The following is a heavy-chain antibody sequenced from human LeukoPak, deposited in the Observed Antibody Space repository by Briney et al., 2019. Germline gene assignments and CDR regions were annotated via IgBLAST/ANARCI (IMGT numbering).Heavy chain of an antibody. CDR1: EFTFSSYA. CDR3: AKDRTYIYCSGGSCYSHSSDWYGGVDY. Sequence: GGSLRPSCAASEFTFSSYAMSWIRQTPGKGLEWVSTISGSGGSTYYADSVKGRFTISRDNSKNMLYLQMNSLRAEDTAVYSCAKDRTYIYCSGGSCYSHSSDWYGGVDYWGQGTLVTVSS. J-gene: IGHJ4*02. V-gene: IGHV3-23*01. D-gene: IGHD2-15*01. CDR2: ISGSGGST.